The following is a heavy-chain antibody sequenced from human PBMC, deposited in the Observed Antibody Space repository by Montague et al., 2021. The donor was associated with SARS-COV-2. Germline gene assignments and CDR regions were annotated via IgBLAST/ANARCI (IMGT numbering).Heavy chain of an antibody. V-gene: IGHV3-7*01. CDR3: VSWGSRSP. Sequence: SLRLSCAASGFTFSRFWMSWIRQTAGKGLEWVANIGEDGSETYYVDSVKGRFTISRDNAEKSLYLQMNSLRPEDTAVYYCVSWGSRSPWGQGTLVTVSS. D-gene: IGHD3-10*01. J-gene: IGHJ5*02. CDR2: IGEDGSET. CDR1: GFTFSRFW.